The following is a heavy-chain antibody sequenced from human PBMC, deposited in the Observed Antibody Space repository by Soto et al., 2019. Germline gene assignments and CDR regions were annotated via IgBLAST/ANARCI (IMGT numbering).Heavy chain of an antibody. V-gene: IGHV1-18*01. CDR1: GYSFTTYG. Sequence: QVQLVQSGAEVKNPGASVKVSCRAGGYSFTTYGISWVRQAPGEGLEWMGWISADSVNTKYAQKFQDRLTMTTDTSTSTAYMELGSLRSDDTAIYYCAREYCTSESCYGSDYWGQGTLVTVSS. D-gene: IGHD2-8*01. J-gene: IGHJ4*02. CDR3: AREYCTSESCYGSDY. CDR2: ISADSVNT.